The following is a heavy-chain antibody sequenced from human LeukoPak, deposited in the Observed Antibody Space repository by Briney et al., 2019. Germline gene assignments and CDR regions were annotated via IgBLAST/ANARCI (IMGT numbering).Heavy chain of an antibody. D-gene: IGHD6-19*01. CDR1: GFTFSSHT. CDR2: ISRSSTYV. J-gene: IGHJ2*01. Sequence: PGGSLRLSCAASGFTFSSHTINWIRQAPGKGLEWVSSISRSSTYVKYADSIEGRFAISRDDAKKSLFLQMQSLRVEDTAVYYCARSPVAGMSWHFDLWGRGTLVTVSS. V-gene: IGHV3-21*01. CDR3: ARSPVAGMSWHFDL.